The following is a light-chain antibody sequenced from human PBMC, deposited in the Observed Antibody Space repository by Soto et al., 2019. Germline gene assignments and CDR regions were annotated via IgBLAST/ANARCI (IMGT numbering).Light chain of an antibody. J-gene: IGKJ1*01. Sequence: DIVLTQSPGTLSLSPGERATLSCRASQSVRSNFLAWYQQKPGQAPRLLIYDISTRATGIPDRFSGGGSGTDFTLTITRLEPEDSAVYYCQQYSTSRKTFGQGTKVEIK. CDR2: DIS. CDR1: QSVRSNF. CDR3: QQYSTSRKT. V-gene: IGKV3-20*01.